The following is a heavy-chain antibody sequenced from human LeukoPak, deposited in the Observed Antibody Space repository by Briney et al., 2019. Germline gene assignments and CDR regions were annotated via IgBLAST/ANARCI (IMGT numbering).Heavy chain of an antibody. D-gene: IGHD3-10*01. CDR1: GYSISSGYY. CDR2: IYHSGRT. CDR3: ARRARLWFGELDYYYMDV. J-gene: IGHJ6*03. V-gene: IGHV4-38-2*02. Sequence: SETLSLTCTVSGYSISSGYYWGWIRQPPGKGLEWIGSIYHSGRTFYNPSLKSRVTISVDTSKNQFSLKLSSVTAADTAVYYCARRARLWFGELDYYYMDVWGKGTTVTVSS.